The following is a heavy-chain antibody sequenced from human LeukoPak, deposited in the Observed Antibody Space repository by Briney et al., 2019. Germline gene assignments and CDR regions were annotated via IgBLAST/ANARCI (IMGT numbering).Heavy chain of an antibody. D-gene: IGHD6-6*01. V-gene: IGHV4-34*01. CDR1: GGSFSGYY. CDR2: INHSGST. CDR3: ARSWRRIAARSYDY. J-gene: IGHJ4*02. Sequence: SETLSLTCAVYGGSFSGYYWSWIRQPPGKGLEWIGEINHSGSTNYNPSLKSRVTISVDTSKNQFSLKLSSVTAADTAVYYCARSWRRIAARSYDYWGQGTLVTVSS.